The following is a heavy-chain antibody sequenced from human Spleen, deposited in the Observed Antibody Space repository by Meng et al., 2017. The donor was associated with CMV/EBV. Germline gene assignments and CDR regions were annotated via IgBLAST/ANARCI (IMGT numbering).Heavy chain of an antibody. CDR2: ISGSGGST. V-gene: IGHV3-23*01. J-gene: IGHJ4*02. CDR1: FTFSSYA. D-gene: IGHD6-13*01. CDR3: AKDSTSGVATAGTWRFDY. Sequence: FTFSSYAMSWVRQAPGKGLEWVSAISGSGGSTYYADSVKGRFTISRDNSKNTLYLQMNSLRAEDTAVYYCAKDSTSGVATAGTWRFDYWGQGTLVTVSS.